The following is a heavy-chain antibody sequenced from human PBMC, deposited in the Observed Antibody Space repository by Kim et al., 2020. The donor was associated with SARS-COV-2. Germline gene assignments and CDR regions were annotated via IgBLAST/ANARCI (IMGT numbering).Heavy chain of an antibody. D-gene: IGHD6-6*01. CDR1: GGSISSYY. J-gene: IGHJ5*02. V-gene: IGHV4-59*08. CDR2: IYYSGST. CDR3: ARRKYSSSRGWFDP. Sequence: SETLSLTCTVSGGSISSYYWSWIRQPPGKGLEWIGYIYYSGSTNYNPSLKSRATISVDTSKNQFSLKLSSVTAADTAVYYCARRKYSSSRGWFDPWGQGTLVTVSS.